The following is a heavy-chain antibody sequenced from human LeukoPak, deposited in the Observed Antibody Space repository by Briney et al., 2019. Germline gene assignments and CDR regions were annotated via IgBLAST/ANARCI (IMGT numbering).Heavy chain of an antibody. V-gene: IGHV4-59*01. J-gene: IGHJ4*02. CDR3: ASRDGYNGSFDY. Sequence: SETLSLTCTVSGGSISSYYWSWIRQPPGKGLEWIGYIYYSGSTNYNPSLKSRVTISVDTSKIQFSLKLSSVTAADTAVYYCASRDGYNGSFDYWGQGTLVTVSS. CDR1: GGSISSYY. CDR2: IYYSGST. D-gene: IGHD5-24*01.